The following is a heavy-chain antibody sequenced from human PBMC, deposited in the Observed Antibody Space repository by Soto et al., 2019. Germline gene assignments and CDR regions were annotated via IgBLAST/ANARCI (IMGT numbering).Heavy chain of an antibody. Sequence: GGSLRLSCAASGFTFSSYSMNWVRQAPGKGLEWVSSISSSSSYIYYADSVKGRFTISRDNAKNSLYLQMNSLRAEDTAVYYCARDEIDYCSSTSCPINYYYYYYMDVWGKGTTVTVSS. V-gene: IGHV3-21*01. CDR1: GFTFSSYS. D-gene: IGHD2-2*01. CDR3: ARDEIDYCSSTSCPINYYYYYYMDV. J-gene: IGHJ6*03. CDR2: ISSSSSYI.